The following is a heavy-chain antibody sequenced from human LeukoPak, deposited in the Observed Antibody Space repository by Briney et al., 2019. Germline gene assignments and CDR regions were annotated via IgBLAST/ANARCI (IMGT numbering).Heavy chain of an antibody. J-gene: IGHJ4*02. V-gene: IGHV1-3*01. D-gene: IGHD2-15*01. Sequence: ASVKVSCKTSGYTFTTCAIHWVRQAPGQRLEWIGWINADNGNTEYSQKFQGRVTITRDTSASTAYMELGSLRSEDTAVYYCVRAASGGGFDYWGQGTLVTVSS. CDR1: GYTFTTCA. CDR3: VRAASGGGFDY. CDR2: INADNGNT.